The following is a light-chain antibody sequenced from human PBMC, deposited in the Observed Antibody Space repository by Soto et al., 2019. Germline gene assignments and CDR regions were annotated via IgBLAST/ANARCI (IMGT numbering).Light chain of an antibody. CDR2: GAS. CDR3: HQYGSSGT. V-gene: IGKV3-20*01. Sequence: IGLNMSPCTLSLSPGERATLSCRASQSVSSSYLAWYQQKPGQAPRLLIYGASSRATGIPDRFGGSGSGTDFTLTISRLEPEDFAVYYCHQYGSSGTFGQGTKVDIK. J-gene: IGKJ1*01. CDR1: QSVSSSY.